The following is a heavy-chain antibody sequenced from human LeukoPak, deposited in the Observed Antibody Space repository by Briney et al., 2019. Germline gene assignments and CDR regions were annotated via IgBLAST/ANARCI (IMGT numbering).Heavy chain of an antibody. CDR3: ARDGVPDDSSGYYVNAFDI. CDR2: IIPIFGTA. V-gene: IGHV1-69*05. CDR1: GGTFSSYA. Sequence: ASVKVSCKASGGTFSSYAISWVRQAPGQGLEWMGGIIPIFGTANYAQKFQSRVTITTDESTSTAYMELSSLRSEDTAVYYCARDGVPDDSSGYYVNAFDIWGQGTMVTVSS. D-gene: IGHD3-22*01. J-gene: IGHJ3*02.